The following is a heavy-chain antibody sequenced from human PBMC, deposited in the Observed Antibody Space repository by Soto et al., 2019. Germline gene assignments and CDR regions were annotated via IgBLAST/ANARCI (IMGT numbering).Heavy chain of an antibody. V-gene: IGHV3-21*01. CDR3: ARVQNPRRCVDGIDV. CDR2: LDSSGRYI. CDR1: GFTFSTYG. J-gene: IGHJ6*04. Sequence: EVHLVESGGGLVKPGGSLRLSCAASGFTFSTYGMNWVRQAPGKGLEWVSCLDSSGRYIYYADTVKGRFTISRDNAKNSLYLQINGLRAEDTAVYYCARVQNPRRCVDGIDVWGNATTITVSS.